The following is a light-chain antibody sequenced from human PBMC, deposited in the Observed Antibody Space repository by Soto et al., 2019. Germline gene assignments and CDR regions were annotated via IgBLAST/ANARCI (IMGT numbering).Light chain of an antibody. CDR1: SSDVGGHNY. V-gene: IGLV2-14*01. Sequence: QSALTQPASVSGSPGQSITISCTGTSSDVGGHNYVSWYQQHPGKAPKLMIYDVSYRPAGVSNRFSGSKSGNTASLIISGLQAEDEADYYCSSYTSSSTRVFGGGTKVTVL. CDR2: DVS. J-gene: IGLJ2*01. CDR3: SSYTSSSTRV.